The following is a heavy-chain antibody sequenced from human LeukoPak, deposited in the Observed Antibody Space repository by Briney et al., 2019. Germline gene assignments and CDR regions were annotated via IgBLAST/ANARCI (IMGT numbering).Heavy chain of an antibody. J-gene: IGHJ2*01. Sequence: PSETLSLTCTVSGGSISSGGYYWSWIRQPPGKGLEWIGYIYHSGSTYYNPSLKSRVTISVDRSKNQFSLKLSSVTAADTAVYYCARLDRYWYFDLWGRGTLVTVSS. CDR3: ARLDRYWYFDL. D-gene: IGHD1-1*01. V-gene: IGHV4-30-2*01. CDR1: GGSISSGGYY. CDR2: IYHSGST.